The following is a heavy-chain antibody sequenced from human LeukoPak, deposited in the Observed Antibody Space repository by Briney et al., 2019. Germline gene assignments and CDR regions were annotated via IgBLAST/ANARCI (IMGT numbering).Heavy chain of an antibody. V-gene: IGHV3-23*01. CDR2: ISDRGGRT. CDR3: AKRGVVIRVILVGFHKEAYYFNS. J-gene: IGHJ4*02. Sequence: PGGSLRLSCAVSGLTLSNYGMTWVRQAPGKGLEWVAGISDRGGRTNYADSVKGRFTISRENPKNTLYLQMNSLRAEDTAVYFCAKRGVVIRVILVGFHKEAYYFNSWGQGALVTVSS. CDR1: GLTLSNYG. D-gene: IGHD3-22*01.